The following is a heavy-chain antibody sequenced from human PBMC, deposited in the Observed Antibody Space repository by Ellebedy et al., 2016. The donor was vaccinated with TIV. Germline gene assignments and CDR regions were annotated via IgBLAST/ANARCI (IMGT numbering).Heavy chain of an antibody. J-gene: IGHJ4*02. CDR3: ASLVLWFGESSYG. CDR1: GGSISSHY. V-gene: IGHV4-39*07. CDR2: IYYSGST. D-gene: IGHD3-10*01. Sequence: SETLSLTXTVSGGSISSHYWGWIRQPPGKGLEWIGSIYYSGSTYYNPSLKSRVTISVDTSKNQFSLKLSSVTAADTAVYYCASLVLWFGESSYGWGQGTLVTVSS.